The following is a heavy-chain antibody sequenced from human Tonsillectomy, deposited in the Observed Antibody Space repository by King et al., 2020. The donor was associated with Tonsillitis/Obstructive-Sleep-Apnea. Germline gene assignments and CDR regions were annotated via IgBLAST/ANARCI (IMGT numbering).Heavy chain of an antibody. CDR3: ARGVGSNYGVSFDY. CDR1: GFTVSSNY. CDR2: IYSGGSI. J-gene: IGHJ4*02. D-gene: IGHD4-11*01. Sequence: VQLVESGGGLIQPGGSLRLSCAASGFTVSSNYMSWVRQAPGKGLEWVSVIYSGGSIYYADSVKGRFTISRDNSKNTLYLQMNSLRAEDTAVYYCARGVGSNYGVSFDYWGQGTLVTVSS. V-gene: IGHV3-53*01.